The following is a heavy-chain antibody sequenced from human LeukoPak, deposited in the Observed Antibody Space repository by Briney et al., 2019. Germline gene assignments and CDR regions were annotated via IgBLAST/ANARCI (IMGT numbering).Heavy chain of an antibody. CDR3: AKDRVGADHDAFDI. Sequence: PGGSLRLSCAASGFTFDDHAMHWVRQAPGKGLEWVSGISWNSGSIGYADSVKGRFTISRDNAKNSLYLQMNSLRAEDTALYYCAKDRVGADHDAFDIWGQGTMVTVSS. D-gene: IGHD1-26*01. CDR2: ISWNSGSI. J-gene: IGHJ3*02. CDR1: GFTFDDHA. V-gene: IGHV3-9*01.